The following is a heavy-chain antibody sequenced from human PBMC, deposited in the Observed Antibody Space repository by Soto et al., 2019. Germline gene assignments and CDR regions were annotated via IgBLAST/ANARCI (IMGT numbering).Heavy chain of an antibody. Sequence: PSETLSLTCTVSGGSISSSSYFWGWIRQPPGKGLEWIGSIYYSGSTYYNPSLKSRVTVSVDTSKNQFSLKLSSVTAADTAVYYCARDWFGELFGTGDAFDIWGQGTMVTVSS. V-gene: IGHV4-39*07. CDR1: GGSISSSSYF. J-gene: IGHJ3*02. CDR2: IYYSGST. D-gene: IGHD3-10*01. CDR3: ARDWFGELFGTGDAFDI.